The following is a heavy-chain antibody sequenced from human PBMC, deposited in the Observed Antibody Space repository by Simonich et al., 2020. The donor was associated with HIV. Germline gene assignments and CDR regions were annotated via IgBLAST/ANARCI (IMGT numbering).Heavy chain of an antibody. CDR1: GYSISSGNY. CDR2: IYHRGST. D-gene: IGHD5-18*01. J-gene: IGHJ4*02. Sequence: QVQLQESGPGLVKPSETLSLTCAVSGYSISSGNYWGWIRQPPGKGLVWIGTIYHRGSTYYNPSLKSRVTISVDTSKNQFSLRLRSVTAADTAVYYCAREGADTTMVNWGQGTLVTVSS. CDR3: AREGADTTMVN. V-gene: IGHV4-38-2*02.